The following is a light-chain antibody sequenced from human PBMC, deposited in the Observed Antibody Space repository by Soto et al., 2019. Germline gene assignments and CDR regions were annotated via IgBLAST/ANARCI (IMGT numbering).Light chain of an antibody. CDR1: QSFSNY. CDR3: QQTYTIPWT. Sequence: DIQMTQSPSSVSASVGDRVTITCRTSQSFSNYLAWYQHRPGKAPKLLIYSATVLQSGVPSRFSGSGSGTAFTLTIGRLQPEDSATYYCQQTYTIPWTLGQGTRVEIK. J-gene: IGKJ2*01. V-gene: IGKV1-39*01. CDR2: SAT.